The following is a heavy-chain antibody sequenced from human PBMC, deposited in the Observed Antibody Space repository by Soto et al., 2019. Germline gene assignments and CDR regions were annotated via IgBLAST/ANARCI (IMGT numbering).Heavy chain of an antibody. D-gene: IGHD3-10*01. CDR3: ARGRGDGYNQDWYFDL. Sequence: QVHLQQWGAGLLRPSETLSLTCAVYGGSFSGYYWNWIRQPPGKGPEWIGEINHSGSTNYNPSLKRRVSIAEGTSNNQFYLKLSSVTAADTAVYYCARGRGDGYNQDWYFDLWGRGTLVTVSS. CDR2: INHSGST. V-gene: IGHV4-34*01. J-gene: IGHJ2*01. CDR1: GGSFSGYY.